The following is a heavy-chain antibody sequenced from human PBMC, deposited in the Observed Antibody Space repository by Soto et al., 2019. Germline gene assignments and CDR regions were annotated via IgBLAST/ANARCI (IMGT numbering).Heavy chain of an antibody. J-gene: IGHJ6*02. CDR3: ARVPDYYYYGMDV. V-gene: IGHV1-69*02. CDR2: IIPILGIA. CDR1: GGTFSSYT. Sequence: QVQLVQSGAEVKKPGSSVKVSCKASGGTFSSYTISWVRQAPGQGLEWMGRIIPILGIANYAQKFQGRVTSTADKSTSTAYMELSSLRSEDTAVYYCARVPDYYYYGMDVWGQGTTVTVSS.